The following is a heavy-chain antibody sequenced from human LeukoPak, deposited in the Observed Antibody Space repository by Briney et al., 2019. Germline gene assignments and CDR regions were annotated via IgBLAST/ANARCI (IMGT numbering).Heavy chain of an antibody. V-gene: IGHV2-5*02. CDR1: GFSLSTSGVG. CDR2: IYWDDDK. J-gene: IGHJ3*02. Sequence: SGPTLVNPTQTLTLTCTFSGFSLSTSGVGVGWIRQPPGKALEWLALIYWDDDKRYSPSLKSRLTITKDTSKNQVVLTMTNMDPVDTATYYCAHRGPGLFLPNIAVAGHAFDIWGQGTMATVSS. CDR3: AHRGPGLFLPNIAVAGHAFDI. D-gene: IGHD6-19*01.